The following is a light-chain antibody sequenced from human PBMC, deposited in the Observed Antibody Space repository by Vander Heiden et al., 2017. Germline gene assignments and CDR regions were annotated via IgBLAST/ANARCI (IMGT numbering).Light chain of an antibody. V-gene: IGLV1-51*01. CDR3: GTWDSSLSNAV. CDR2: DNN. Sequence: QPVLTQPPSVSAAPGQKVTISCPGSSSNIGKNYVSWYQQVPGTAPKLLIYDNNKRPSGIPDRLSGSKSGTSATLGITGLQTGDEADYYCGTWDSSLSNAVFGTGTKVTVL. CDR1: SSNIGKNY. J-gene: IGLJ1*01.